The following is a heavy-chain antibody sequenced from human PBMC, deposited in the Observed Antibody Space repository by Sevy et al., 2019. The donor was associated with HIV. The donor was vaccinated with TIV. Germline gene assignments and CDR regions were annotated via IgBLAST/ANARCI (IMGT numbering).Heavy chain of an antibody. CDR2: INTLSGGT. D-gene: IGHD5-12*01. CDR3: ARGFSGYDLFPSGFDY. Sequence: ASVKVSCEASGYTFTGYYMHWVRQTPGQGLEWVGWINTLSGGTNYAQKFQGRATMTRDTSISTAYMEVTRLRSDDTAVFYCARGFSGYDLFPSGFDYWGQGTLITVSS. J-gene: IGHJ4*02. CDR1: GYTFTGYY. V-gene: IGHV1-2*02.